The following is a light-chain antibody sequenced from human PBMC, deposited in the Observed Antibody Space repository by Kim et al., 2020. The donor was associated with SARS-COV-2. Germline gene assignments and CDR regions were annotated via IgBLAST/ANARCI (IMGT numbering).Light chain of an antibody. CDR2: GNS. J-gene: IGLJ2*01. CDR1: SSNIGAGYD. V-gene: IGLV1-40*01. CDR3: QSYDSSLSGL. Sequence: QSVLTQPPSVSGAPGQRVTISCTGSSSNIGAGYDVHWYQQLPGTAPKLLIYGNSNRPSGVPDRFSGSTSGTSASLAITGLQAEDEADYYCQSYDSSLSGLFGGGTQLAVL.